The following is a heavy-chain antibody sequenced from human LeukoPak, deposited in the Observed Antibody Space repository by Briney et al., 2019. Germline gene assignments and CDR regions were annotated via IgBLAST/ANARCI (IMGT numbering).Heavy chain of an antibody. Sequence: SETLSLTCTVSGGSISSSSYYWGWIRQPPGKGLEWIGSIYYSGSTYYNPSLKSRVTISVDTSKNQFSLKLSSVTVADTAVYYCARPNWNDVQYYYYGMDVWGQGTTVTVSS. V-gene: IGHV4-39*01. J-gene: IGHJ6*02. CDR3: ARPNWNDVQYYYYGMDV. CDR2: IYYSGST. CDR1: GGSISSSSYY. D-gene: IGHD1-1*01.